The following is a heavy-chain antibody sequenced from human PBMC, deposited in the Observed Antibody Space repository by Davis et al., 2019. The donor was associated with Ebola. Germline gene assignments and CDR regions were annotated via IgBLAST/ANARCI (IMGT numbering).Heavy chain of an antibody. CDR3: ARGWLRGGMDV. CDR2: TYYNSKWYS. CDR1: GGSVSSGG. V-gene: IGHV6-1*01. J-gene: IGHJ6*02. Sequence: HSQTLSLTCAISGGSVSSGGWNWIRQSPSRGLEWLGRTYYNSKWYSDYAVSLKSRITINPDTSKNQFTLQLTSVTPEDTALYYCARGWLRGGMDVWGEGTTVTV. D-gene: IGHD5-18*01.